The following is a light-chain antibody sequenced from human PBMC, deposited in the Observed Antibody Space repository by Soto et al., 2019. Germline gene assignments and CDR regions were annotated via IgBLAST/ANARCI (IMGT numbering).Light chain of an antibody. V-gene: IGLV2-11*01. J-gene: IGLJ2*01. CDR2: DVS. Sequence: QSALTQPRSVSGSPGQSVTISCTGTRSDVGGYNYVSWYQQHPGKAPKLMIYDVSKRPSGVPDRFSGSKSGNTASLTISGLQAEDEADYYCCSYAGSYVFGGGTKLTVL. CDR3: CSYAGSYV. CDR1: RSDVGGYNY.